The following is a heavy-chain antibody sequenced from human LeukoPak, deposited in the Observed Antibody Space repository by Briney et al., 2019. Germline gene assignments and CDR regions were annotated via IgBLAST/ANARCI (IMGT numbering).Heavy chain of an antibody. V-gene: IGHV4-59*01. CDR2: IYYSGST. Sequence: SETPSLTCTDSGGSISSYYWSWIRQPPGKGVKWIGYIYYSGSTNYNPSLQSRVTISVDTSKNQFSLKLSSVTAADTAVYYCARAPYYYDSSGYLYYFDYWGQGTLVTVSS. D-gene: IGHD3-22*01. CDR3: ARAPYYYDSSGYLYYFDY. J-gene: IGHJ4*02. CDR1: GGSISSYY.